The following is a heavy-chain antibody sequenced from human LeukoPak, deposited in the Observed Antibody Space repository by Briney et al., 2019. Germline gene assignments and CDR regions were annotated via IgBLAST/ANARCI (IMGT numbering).Heavy chain of an antibody. J-gene: IGHJ3*02. V-gene: IGHV1-24*01. Sequence: SVKVSCKVSGYTLTELSMHWVRLAPGKGLEWMEGFDPEDGETIYAQKFQGRVTMTEDASTDTAYMELSSLRSEDTAVYYCATEVDILTGYYKDAFDIWGQGTMVTVSS. CDR1: GYTLTELS. CDR2: FDPEDGET. D-gene: IGHD3-9*01. CDR3: ATEVDILTGYYKDAFDI.